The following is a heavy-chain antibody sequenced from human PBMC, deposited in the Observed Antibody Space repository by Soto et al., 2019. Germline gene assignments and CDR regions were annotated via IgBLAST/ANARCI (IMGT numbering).Heavy chain of an antibody. J-gene: IGHJ3*02. Sequence: SETLSLTCTVSGGSISSDYWSWIRQPPGKGLEWIGYIYYSGSTNYNPSLKSRVTISVDTSKNQFSLNLSSVAAADTAVYYCARHTPTNIGGSWAAFDIWGQGTMVTVSS. CDR1: GGSISSDY. CDR3: ARHTPTNIGGSWAAFDI. V-gene: IGHV4-59*08. D-gene: IGHD2-15*01. CDR2: IYYSGST.